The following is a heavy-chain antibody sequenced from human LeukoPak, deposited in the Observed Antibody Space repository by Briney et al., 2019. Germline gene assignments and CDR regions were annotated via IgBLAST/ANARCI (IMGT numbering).Heavy chain of an antibody. D-gene: IGHD6-19*01. CDR2: IWYDGSNK. CDR3: ARDKYSSGWMNWFDP. Sequence: PGGSLRLSCAASGFTFSSYGMHWVRQAPGKGLEWVAVIWYDGSNKYYADSVKGRFTISRDNSKNTLYLQMNSLRAEDTAVYYCARDKYSSGWMNWFDPWGQGTLVTVSS. CDR1: GFTFSSYG. J-gene: IGHJ5*02. V-gene: IGHV3-33*01.